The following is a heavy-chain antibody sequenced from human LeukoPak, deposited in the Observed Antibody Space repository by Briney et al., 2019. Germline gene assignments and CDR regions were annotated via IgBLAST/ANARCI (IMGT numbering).Heavy chain of an antibody. Sequence: GGSLRLSCAASGFTFSSYEMNWVRQAPGKGLEWVSYISTRGSTEYYADSVKGRFTISRDNAKNSLYLQMNSLRAEDTAVYYCAKTLFRYLVDYWGQGTLVTVSS. J-gene: IGHJ4*02. V-gene: IGHV3-48*03. CDR2: ISTRGSTE. CDR1: GFTFSSYE. D-gene: IGHD1-14*01. CDR3: AKTLFRYLVDY.